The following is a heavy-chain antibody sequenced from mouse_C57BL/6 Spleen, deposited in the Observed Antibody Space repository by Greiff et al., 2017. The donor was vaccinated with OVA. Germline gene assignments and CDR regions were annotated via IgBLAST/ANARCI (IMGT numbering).Heavy chain of an antibody. CDR2: INPGSGGT. D-gene: IGHD2-5*01. J-gene: IGHJ4*01. CDR3: AREGTIVTHYYAMDY. CDR1: GYAFTNYL. Sequence: VQVVESGAELVRPGTSVKVSCKASGYAFTNYLIEWVKQRPGQGLEWIGVINPGSGGTNYNEKFKGKATLTADKSSSTAYMQLSSLTSEDSAVYFCAREGTIVTHYYAMDYWGQGTSVTVSS. V-gene: IGHV1-54*01.